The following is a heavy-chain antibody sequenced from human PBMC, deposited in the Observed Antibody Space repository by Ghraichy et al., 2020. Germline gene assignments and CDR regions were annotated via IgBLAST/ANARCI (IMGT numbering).Heavy chain of an antibody. CDR1: GDSIDNYRYY. CDR3: AGHVLNGNLADYFDN. CDR2: IYYSGTT. V-gene: IGHV4-39*01. J-gene: IGHJ4*02. D-gene: IGHD2/OR15-2a*01. Sequence: SQTLSLTCTVSGDSIDNYRYYWGWIRQPPGRGLECIGTIYYSGTTSYSPSLRSRVTMSVDASKNQFSLKLSSVTAADTAVYYCAGHVLNGNLADYFDNWGQGTLVTVSS.